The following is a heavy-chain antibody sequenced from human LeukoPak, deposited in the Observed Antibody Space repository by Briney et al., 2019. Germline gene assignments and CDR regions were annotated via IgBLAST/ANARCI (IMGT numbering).Heavy chain of an antibody. CDR3: AKRTYYYGSGSYYFDY. J-gene: IGHJ4*02. V-gene: IGHV3-23*01. CDR2: ISGSGGST. Sequence: GGSLRLSCSASVFTFSSYAMSWVRQAPGKGLEWVSAISGSGGSTYYADSVKGRFTISRDNSKNTLYLQMNSLRAEDTAVYYCAKRTYYYGSGSYYFDYWGQGTLVTVSS. CDR1: VFTFSSYA. D-gene: IGHD3-10*01.